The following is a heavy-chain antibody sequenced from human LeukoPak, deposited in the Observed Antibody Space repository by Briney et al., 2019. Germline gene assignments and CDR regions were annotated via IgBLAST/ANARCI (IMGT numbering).Heavy chain of an antibody. Sequence: SVKVSCKASGGTSSTYTITWVRQAPGQGLEWMGGIIPIFRTPNYAQKFQGRVTITTDESTSTAYMELSSLKSEDTAIYYRARVDRYYFYLDVWGKGTTVTVSS. V-gene: IGHV1-69*05. J-gene: IGHJ6*03. CDR3: ARVDRYYFYLDV. CDR1: GGTSSTYT. CDR2: IIPIFRTP.